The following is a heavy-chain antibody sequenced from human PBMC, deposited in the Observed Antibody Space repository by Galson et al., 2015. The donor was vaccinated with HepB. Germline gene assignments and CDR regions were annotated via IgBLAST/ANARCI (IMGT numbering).Heavy chain of an antibody. V-gene: IGHV1-69*13. Sequence: SVKVSCKASGGTFSSYAISWVRQAPGQGLEWMGGIIPIFGTANYAQKFQGRVTITADESTSTAYMELSSLRSEDTAVYYCARVVYCSSTSCYTGVSETYYYGMDVWGQGTTGTVSS. CDR1: GGTFSSYA. CDR2: IIPIFGTA. CDR3: ARVVYCSSTSCYTGVSETYYYGMDV. J-gene: IGHJ6*02. D-gene: IGHD2-2*02.